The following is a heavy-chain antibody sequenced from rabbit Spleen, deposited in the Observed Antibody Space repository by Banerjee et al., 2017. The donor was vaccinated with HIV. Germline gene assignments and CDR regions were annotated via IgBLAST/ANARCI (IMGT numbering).Heavy chain of an antibody. CDR3: ARDLVVAIGWNFNL. D-gene: IGHD5-1*01. CDR2: IDPVFGIT. J-gene: IGHJ4*01. Sequence: HLKESGGGLVQPGGSLKLSCTASGFTLSSYYMNWVRQAPGKGLEWIGYIDPVFGITYYANWVNGRFSISRENAQNTVFLQMTSLTAADTATYFCARDLVVAIGWNFNLWGPGTLVTVS. V-gene: IGHV1S7*01. CDR1: GFTLSSYY.